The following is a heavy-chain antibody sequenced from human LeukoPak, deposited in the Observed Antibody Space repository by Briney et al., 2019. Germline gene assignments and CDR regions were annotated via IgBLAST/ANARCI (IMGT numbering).Heavy chain of an antibody. V-gene: IGHV3-64D*06. J-gene: IGHJ4*02. CDR3: VKDLRGSVAVAGSVDY. CDR2: ISSNGGGT. Sequence: GSLRLSCSASGFTFSSYAMHWVRQAPGKGLEYVSAISSNGGGTYFADSVKGRFTISRDNSKNTLFLQMSSLRTEDTAVYYCVKDLRGSVAVAGSVDYWGQGTLVTVFS. D-gene: IGHD6-19*01. CDR1: GFTFSSYA.